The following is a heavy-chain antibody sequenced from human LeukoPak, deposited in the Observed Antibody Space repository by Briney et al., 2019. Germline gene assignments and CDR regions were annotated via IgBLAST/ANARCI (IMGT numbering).Heavy chain of an antibody. CDR3: ARRIMITFGGVIAQDY. V-gene: IGHV4-39*01. Sequence: PSETLSLTCTVSGGSISSSSYYWGWIRQPPGKGLEWIGSIYYSGSTYYNPSLKSRVTISVDTSKNQFSLKLSSVTVADTAVYYCARRIMITFGGVIAQDYWGQGTLVTVSS. D-gene: IGHD3-16*02. CDR1: GGSISSSSYY. CDR2: IYYSGST. J-gene: IGHJ4*02.